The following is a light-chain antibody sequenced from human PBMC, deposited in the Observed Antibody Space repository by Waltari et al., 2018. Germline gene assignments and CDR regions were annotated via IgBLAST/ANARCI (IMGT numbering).Light chain of an antibody. J-gene: IGKJ2*01. V-gene: IGKV4-1*01. CDR2: WAS. CDR1: QSLLYSSNNRKY. CDR3: QQYYSAPYT. Sequence: DIVMTQSPDSLAVSLGERATINCKSRQSLLYSSNNRKYLAWYQQKPGQPPKLLIHWASTRDSGVPDRFSGSGSGTDFTLTISSLQAEDVAIYYCQQYYSAPYTLGRGTKLEIK.